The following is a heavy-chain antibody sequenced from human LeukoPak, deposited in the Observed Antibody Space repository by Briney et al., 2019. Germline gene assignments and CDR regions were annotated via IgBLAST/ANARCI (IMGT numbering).Heavy chain of an antibody. D-gene: IGHD5-18*01. CDR2: ISAYNGNT. Sequence: ASVKVSCKASGYTFTSYGISWVRQAPGQGLEWMGWISAYNGNTNYAQKLQGRVTMTTDTSTSTAYTELSRLRSDDTAVYYCARVTIQLWLAFDYWGQGTLVTVSS. V-gene: IGHV1-18*01. CDR3: ARVTIQLWLAFDY. J-gene: IGHJ4*02. CDR1: GYTFTSYG.